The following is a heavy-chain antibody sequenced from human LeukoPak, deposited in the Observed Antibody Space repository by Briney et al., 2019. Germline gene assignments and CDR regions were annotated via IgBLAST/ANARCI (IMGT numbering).Heavy chain of an antibody. CDR3: ARGGSSYYFDY. D-gene: IGHD2-15*01. CDR1: GGSISSYY. J-gene: IGHJ4*02. Sequence: PSETLSLTCTVSGGSISSYYWSWIRQPPGKGLEWIGYIYYSGSTNYNPSLKSRVTISVDTSKNQFSLKLSSVTAADTAVYYCARGGSSYYFDYWGRGTLVTVSS. V-gene: IGHV4-59*01. CDR2: IYYSGST.